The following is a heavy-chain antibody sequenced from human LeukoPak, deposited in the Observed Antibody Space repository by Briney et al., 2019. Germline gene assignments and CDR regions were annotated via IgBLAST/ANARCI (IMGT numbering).Heavy chain of an antibody. Sequence: AGGSLRLSCAASGFTFCDYAMSWVRQAPGKGGEWGGFIRSKAYGGTTEYAASVKGRFTISRDDSKSIAYLQMNSLKTEDTAVYYCTRDDTSSRGYSGYDYFDYWGQGTLVTVSS. CDR2: IRSKAYGGTT. J-gene: IGHJ4*02. V-gene: IGHV3-49*04. CDR3: TRDDTSSRGYSGYDYFDY. CDR1: GFTFCDYA. D-gene: IGHD5-12*01.